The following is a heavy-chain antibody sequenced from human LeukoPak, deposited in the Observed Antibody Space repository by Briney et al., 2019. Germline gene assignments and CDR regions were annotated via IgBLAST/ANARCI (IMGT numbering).Heavy chain of an antibody. J-gene: IGHJ2*01. V-gene: IGHV3-53*01. CDR3: ARVLRVGWYFDL. CDR2: IYSGGST. Sequence: GGSLRLSCAASGVTVSNNDLTWVRQAPGEGLEWVSVIYSGGSTYYADSVKGRFTISRDNSKNTMYLQMNSLRAEDTAVYYCARVLRVGWYFDLWGRGTLVTVSS. CDR1: GVTVSNND.